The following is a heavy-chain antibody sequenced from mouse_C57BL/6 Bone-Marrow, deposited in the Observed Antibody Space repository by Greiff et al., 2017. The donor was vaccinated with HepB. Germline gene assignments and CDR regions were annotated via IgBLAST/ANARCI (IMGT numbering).Heavy chain of an antibody. Sequence: EVQLVESGAELVRPGASVKLSCTASGFNIKDDYMPWVKQRPEQGLEWIGWIDPENGDTEYASKFQGKATITADTSSNTAYLQLSSLTSEDTAVYYCTTEVYYGYLAWFAYWGQGTLVTVSA. D-gene: IGHD2-2*01. CDR1: GFNIKDDY. CDR3: TTEVYYGYLAWFAY. V-gene: IGHV14-4*01. CDR2: IDPENGDT. J-gene: IGHJ3*01.